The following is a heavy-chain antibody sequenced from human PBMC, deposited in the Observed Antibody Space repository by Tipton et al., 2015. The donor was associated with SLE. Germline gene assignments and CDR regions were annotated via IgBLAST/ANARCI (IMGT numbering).Heavy chain of an antibody. V-gene: IGHV4-34*01. CDR2: IYYDGST. CDR3: ASIPYYNSYYMDV. D-gene: IGHD3-3*01. CDR1: GGSFSGYY. J-gene: IGHJ6*03. Sequence: TLSLTCAVFGGSFSGYYWGWIRQPPGKGLEWIGTIYYDGSTYYNPSLKSRLTISVDTANNRFSLKLNSVTAADTAVYYCASIPYYNSYYMDVWGKGTTVTVSS.